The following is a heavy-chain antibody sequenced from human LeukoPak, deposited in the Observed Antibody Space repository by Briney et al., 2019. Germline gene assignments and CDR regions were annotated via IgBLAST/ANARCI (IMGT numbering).Heavy chain of an antibody. CDR3: AKQGCSGGSCYFDY. D-gene: IGHD2-15*01. J-gene: IGHJ4*02. V-gene: IGHV3-23*01. CDR2: ISGSDYST. Sequence: GGSLRLSCAASGFTFSNYAMSWVRQAPGKGLEWVSGISGSDYSTYYADSVKGRFTISRDNSKNTLYLQMNSLRAEDTAVYNCAKQGCSGGSCYFDYWGQGALVTVSS. CDR1: GFTFSNYA.